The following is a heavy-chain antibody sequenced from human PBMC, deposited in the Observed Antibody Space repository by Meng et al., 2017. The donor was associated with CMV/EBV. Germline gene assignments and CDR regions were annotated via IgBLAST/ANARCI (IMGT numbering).Heavy chain of an antibody. CDR2: INHSGST. Sequence: GSLRLSCAVYGGSFSGYYWSWIRQHPGKGLEWIGEINHSGSTNYNPSLKSRVTISVDTSKNQFSLKLSSVTAADTAVYYCARGMRYCSSTSCRRNKNAEYFQHWGQGTLVTVSS. CDR3: ARGMRYCSSTSCRRNKNAEYFQH. J-gene: IGHJ1*01. CDR1: GGSFSGYY. D-gene: IGHD2-2*01. V-gene: IGHV4-34*01.